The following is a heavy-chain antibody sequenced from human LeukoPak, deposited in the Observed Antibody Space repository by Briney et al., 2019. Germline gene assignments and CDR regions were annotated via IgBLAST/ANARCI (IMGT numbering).Heavy chain of an antibody. CDR3: SRKRRDYYASGAYAYPFEY. D-gene: IGHD3-10*01. Sequence: GGSLRLSCAASGFTFSSYAMSWVRQAPGKGLEWVAVISYDGSNKYYADSVEGRFTISRDNSKNTLYLQMNSLRAEDTAMYYCSRKRRDYYASGAYAYPFEYWGQGTRVAVSS. CDR1: GFTFSSYA. V-gene: IGHV3-30*04. J-gene: IGHJ4*02. CDR2: ISYDGSNK.